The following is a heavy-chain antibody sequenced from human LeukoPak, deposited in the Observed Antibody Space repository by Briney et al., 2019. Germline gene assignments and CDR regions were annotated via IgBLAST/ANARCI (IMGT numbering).Heavy chain of an antibody. D-gene: IGHD5-18*01. J-gene: IGHJ3*02. CDR2: IWYDGSNK. CDR3: ARDPRSSLIQLHDAFDI. V-gene: IGHV3-33*01. Sequence: SGGSLRLSCAASGFTFSSYGMHWVRQAPGKGLEWVAVIWYDGSNKYYADSVKGRFTISRDNSKNTLYLQMNSLRAEDTAVYYCARDPRSSLIQLHDAFDIWGQGTMVTVSS. CDR1: GFTFSSYG.